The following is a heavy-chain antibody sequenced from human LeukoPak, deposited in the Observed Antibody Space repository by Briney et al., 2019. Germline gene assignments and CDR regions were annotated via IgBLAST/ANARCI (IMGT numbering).Heavy chain of an antibody. J-gene: IGHJ6*03. CDR2: IYYSGST. CDR1: GGSISSSSYY. V-gene: IGHV4-39*01. Sequence: PSETLSLTCTVSGGSISSSSYYWGWIRQPPGKGLEWIGSIYYSGSTYYNPSLKSRVTISVDTSKNQFSLKLSSVTAADTAVYYCARQGPRHYYYYYMDVWGKGTTVTVSS. CDR3: ARQGPRHYYYYYMDV.